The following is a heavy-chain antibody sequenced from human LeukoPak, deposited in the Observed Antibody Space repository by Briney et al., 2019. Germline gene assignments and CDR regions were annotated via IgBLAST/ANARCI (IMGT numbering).Heavy chain of an antibody. V-gene: IGHV3-49*04. Sequence: PGRSLRLSCTASGFTLGDDAMSWVRQAPGKGLEWVGFIRSKAYGGTTEYAASVKGRFTNSRDDSKSIADLQMKSLKTEDTAVYYCTRRGGYHPAEYWGQGTLVTVSS. J-gene: IGHJ4*02. CDR2: IRSKAYGGTT. CDR1: GFTLGDDA. D-gene: IGHD5-12*01. CDR3: TRRGGYHPAEY.